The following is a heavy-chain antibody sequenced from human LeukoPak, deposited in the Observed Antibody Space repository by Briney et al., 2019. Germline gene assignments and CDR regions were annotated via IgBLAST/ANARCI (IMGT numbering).Heavy chain of an antibody. V-gene: IGHV4-34*01. J-gene: IGHJ6*02. Sequence: GSLRLSCAASGFTFSSYSMNWIRQPPGKGLEWIGEINHSGSTNYNPSLKSRVTISVDTSKNQFSLKLSSVTAADTAVYYCARARDRKVYYYYYGMDVWGQGTTVTVSS. CDR2: INHSGST. D-gene: IGHD3-22*01. CDR3: ARARDRKVYYYYYGMDV. CDR1: GFTFSSYS.